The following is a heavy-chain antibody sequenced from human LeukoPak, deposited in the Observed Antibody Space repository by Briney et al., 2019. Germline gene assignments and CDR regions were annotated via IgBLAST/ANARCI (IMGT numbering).Heavy chain of an antibody. D-gene: IGHD3-3*01. CDR1: GGSISSGSYY. CDR3: ARATIFGVVILD. CDR2: INTSGST. Sequence: PSETLSLTCTVSGGSISSGSYYWSWIRQPAGKGLEWIGRINTSGSTNYSPSLKSRVTISVDTSKNQFSLKLSSVTAADTAVYYCARATIFGVVILDWGQGTMVTVSS. J-gene: IGHJ3*01. V-gene: IGHV4-61*02.